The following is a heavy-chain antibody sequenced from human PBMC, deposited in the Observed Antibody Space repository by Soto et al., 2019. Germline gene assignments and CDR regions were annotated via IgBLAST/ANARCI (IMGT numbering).Heavy chain of an antibody. CDR2: ISYDGSNK. CDR1: GFTFSSYG. V-gene: IGHV3-30*18. Sequence: QVQLVESGGGVVQPGRSLRLSCAASGFTFSSYGMHWVRQAPGKGLEWVAVISYDGSNKYYADSVKGRFTISRDNSKNTLYLQMNSLRAEDTAVYCCAKDSGYSSSGIDYWGQGTLVTVSS. J-gene: IGHJ4*02. D-gene: IGHD6-6*01. CDR3: AKDSGYSSSGIDY.